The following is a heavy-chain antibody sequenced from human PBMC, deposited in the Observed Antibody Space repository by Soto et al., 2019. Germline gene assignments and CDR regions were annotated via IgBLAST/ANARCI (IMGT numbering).Heavy chain of an antibody. Sequence: QVQLVQSGAEVKKPGSSVKVSCKASGGTFSSYTISWVRQAPGQGLEWMGRILPILGIANYAQKFQGRVTITADKSTSTAYMELSSLRSEDTAVYYCARDSYSSSTTVTTAYFDYWGQGTLVTVSS. J-gene: IGHJ4*02. V-gene: IGHV1-69*08. CDR3: ARDSYSSSTTVTTAYFDY. CDR1: GGTFSSYT. CDR2: ILPILGIA. D-gene: IGHD4-17*01.